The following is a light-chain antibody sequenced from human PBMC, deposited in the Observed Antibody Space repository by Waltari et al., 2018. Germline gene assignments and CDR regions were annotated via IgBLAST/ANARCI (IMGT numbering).Light chain of an antibody. CDR3: QSYDTSLNVI. CDR2: GDT. J-gene: IGLJ2*01. V-gene: IGLV1-40*01. CDR1: SSNIGAGYE. Sequence: QSVLTQPPSVSGAPGERVTISCTGSSSNIGAGYEVHWYQQFPGSAPRFLVYGDTRGPSGVPDRFSGSKSGTSASLAITGLQAEDEAVYYCQSYDTSLNVIFGGGTKVTVV.